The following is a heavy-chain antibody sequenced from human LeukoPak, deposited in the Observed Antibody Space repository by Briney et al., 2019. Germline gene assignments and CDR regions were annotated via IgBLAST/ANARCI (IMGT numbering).Heavy chain of an antibody. D-gene: IGHD3-3*01. CDR3: AVAVLEWLTYDY. CDR2: ISGSGGTT. J-gene: IGHJ4*02. CDR1: GFTFSSYA. V-gene: IGHV3-23*01. Sequence: GGSLRLSCAASGFTFSSYAMSWVRQAPGKGLEWVSAISGSGGTTYYADSVKGRFTISRDNSKNTLYLQMNSLRAEDTAVYYCAVAVLEWLTYDYWGQGTLVTVSS.